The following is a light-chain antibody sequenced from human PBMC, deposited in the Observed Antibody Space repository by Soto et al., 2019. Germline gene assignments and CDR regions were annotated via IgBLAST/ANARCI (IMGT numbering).Light chain of an antibody. Sequence: EIVMTQSPATLSVSPGERATLSCRASQSVSSNLAWYQQKPGQAPRLLIYGASTRATGIPARFSGSGSGTDFTLTISSLEPEDFAVYYCQQRSNWLTFGQGTRLEIK. V-gene: IGKV3-11*01. J-gene: IGKJ5*01. CDR2: GAS. CDR1: QSVSSN. CDR3: QQRSNWLT.